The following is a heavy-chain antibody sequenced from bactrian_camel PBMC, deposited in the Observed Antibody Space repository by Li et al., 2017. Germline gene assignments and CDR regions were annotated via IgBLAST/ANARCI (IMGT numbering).Heavy chain of an antibody. V-gene: IGHV3S1*01. CDR1: GFTVSSSW. CDR2: ISAGAPRT. Sequence: QVQLVESGGGLVQTAGSLRLSCAASGFTVSSSWMFWVRQAPGKGLEWVSAISAGAPRTYYADSVKGRFTMSRDNAKNMLYLQMNNLKSEDTALYYCAKALGGGSYYTGEIGYWGQGTQVTVS. J-gene: IGHJ4*01. CDR3: AKALGGGSYYTGEIGY. D-gene: IGHD2*01.